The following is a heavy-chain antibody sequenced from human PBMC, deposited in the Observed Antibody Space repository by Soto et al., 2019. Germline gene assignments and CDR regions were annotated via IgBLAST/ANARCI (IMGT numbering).Heavy chain of an antibody. V-gene: IGHV3-7*01. CDR1: GFTFRSHW. D-gene: IGHD1-1*01. CDR3: AKAEGYSFDI. J-gene: IGHJ3*02. CDR2: IRQGGNEE. Sequence: EVQLVETGGGLVQPGGSLRLSCAASGFTFRSHWMSWVRQAPGKGLEWVSNIRQGGNEEQYLDSVKGRFTLSRDNAKNSLDLQMNGLRVEDTAVYYCAKAEGYSFDIRGQGTMFTVSS.